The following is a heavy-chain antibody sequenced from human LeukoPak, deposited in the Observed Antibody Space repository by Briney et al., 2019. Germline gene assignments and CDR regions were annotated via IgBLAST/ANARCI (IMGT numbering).Heavy chain of an antibody. J-gene: IGHJ4*02. D-gene: IGHD6-13*01. V-gene: IGHV1-2*02. Sequence: ASVKVSCKASGYTFTGYYMHWVRQAPGQGLEWMGWINPNSGGTNYAQKFQGRVTMTRDTSISTAYMELSRLRSDDTAVYYCARDREQQLVVVGFDYWGQGTLVTVSS. CDR3: ARDREQQLVVVGFDY. CDR2: INPNSGGT. CDR1: GYTFTGYY.